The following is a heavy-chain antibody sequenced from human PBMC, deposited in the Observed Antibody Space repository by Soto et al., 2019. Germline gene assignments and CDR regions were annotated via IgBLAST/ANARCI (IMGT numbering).Heavy chain of an antibody. CDR3: ALRGHCSSTSCRNTFNP. CDR1: GFTFRNYG. J-gene: IGHJ5*02. Sequence: GGSLRLSCAASGFTFRNYGMNWVRQAPGKGLEWVSYIGIGSSTKYYADSVKGRFTISRDNAKNSLYLQMNSLRAEDTAVYYCALRGHCSSTSCRNTFNPWGQGTLVTVSS. D-gene: IGHD2-2*01. CDR2: IGIGSSTK. V-gene: IGHV3-48*01.